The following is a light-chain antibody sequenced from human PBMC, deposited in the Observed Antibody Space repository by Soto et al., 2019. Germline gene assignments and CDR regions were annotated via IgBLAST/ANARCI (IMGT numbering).Light chain of an antibody. CDR2: DAS. J-gene: IGKJ1*01. V-gene: IGKV1-5*01. CDR3: QQCYMGWT. Sequence: DIQMTQSPSILSASVGDRVTITCRASQSIRSWLAWYQQKPGKAPKLLIYDASTLESGVPSRFSGTGSGTEFTFSITNLQPEDFGTYYCQQCYMGWTFGQGTKVDIK. CDR1: QSIRSW.